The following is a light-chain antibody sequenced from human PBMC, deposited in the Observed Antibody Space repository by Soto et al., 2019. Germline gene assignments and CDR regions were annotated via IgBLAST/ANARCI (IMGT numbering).Light chain of an antibody. CDR1: QGISSY. CDR2: AAS. V-gene: IGKV1-8*01. CDR3: QQSYNTPLT. Sequence: AVRVTQSPSSLSASEGDRVTITCRASQGISSYLAWYQQKPGKAPKLLIYAASTLQSGVPSRFSGSASGTDFTLTISSLQPEDYATYYCQQSYNTPLTFGGGTKVDIK. J-gene: IGKJ4*01.